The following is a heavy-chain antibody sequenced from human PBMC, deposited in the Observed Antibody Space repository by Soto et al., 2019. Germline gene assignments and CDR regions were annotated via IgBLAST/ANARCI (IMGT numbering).Heavy chain of an antibody. J-gene: IGHJ4*02. D-gene: IGHD3-16*01. V-gene: IGHV3-74*01. CDR3: ARENGRVGNH. CDR2: INEDGRIT. CDR1: GFTFSTNW. Sequence: EVQLVESGGGLVQPGGSLRLSCAASGFTFSTNWMHWVRQVAGKGLIWVSRINEDGRITDYADSAKGRFTISRDNAKKPLYFEKNSPRAEDTAVYYRARENGRVGNHLGQGTLVTVAS.